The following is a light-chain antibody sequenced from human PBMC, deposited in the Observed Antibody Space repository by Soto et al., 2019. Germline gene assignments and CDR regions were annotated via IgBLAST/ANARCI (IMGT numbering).Light chain of an antibody. J-gene: IGKJ5*01. CDR2: GAS. V-gene: IGKV3-15*01. Sequence: EIVMTQSPATLSVSPGEGATLSCRASQSVSSNLAWYQQKPGQAPRLLIYGASTRATGIPARFTGSGSGTEFTLTISSPQSEDFAVYYCQHYNHGSTFGQGKRLEIK. CDR1: QSVSSN. CDR3: QHYNHGST.